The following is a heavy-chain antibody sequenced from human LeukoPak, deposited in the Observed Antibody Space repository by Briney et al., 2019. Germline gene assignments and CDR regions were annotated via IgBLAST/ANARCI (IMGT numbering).Heavy chain of an antibody. D-gene: IGHD3-3*01. CDR3: ARGYDFGYYMDV. Sequence: PGRSLRLSCAASGFTFSSYGMHWVRQAPGKGLEWVAVIWYDGSNKYYADSVKGRFTISRDNSKNTLYLQMNSLRAKDTAVYYCARGYDFGYYMDVWGKGTTVTVSS. V-gene: IGHV3-33*01. CDR2: IWYDGSNK. CDR1: GFTFSSYG. J-gene: IGHJ6*03.